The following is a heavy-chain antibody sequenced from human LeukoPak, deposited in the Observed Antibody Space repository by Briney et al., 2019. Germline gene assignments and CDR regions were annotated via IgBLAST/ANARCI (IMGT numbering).Heavy chain of an antibody. D-gene: IGHD1-1*01. J-gene: IGHJ1*01. CDR1: GGSMSGSY. CDR2: IHYTGST. Sequence: PSETLSLTCTVSGGSMSGSYWSWTRQPPGKGLGRVWSIHYTGSTNYNPSLKSRLTISLDTSKNQFSVKLNSVTAADTSVYYCAKDRVPGGYWGQGTLVTVSS. V-gene: IGHV4-59*01. CDR3: AKDRVPGGY.